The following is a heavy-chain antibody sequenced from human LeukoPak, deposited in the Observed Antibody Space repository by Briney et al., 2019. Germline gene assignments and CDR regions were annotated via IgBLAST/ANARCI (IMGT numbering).Heavy chain of an antibody. CDR2: ISAYSGNT. CDR3: ARVWGYYYDSSGYSDFDY. J-gene: IGHJ4*02. Sequence: ASVTVSCKTSGYTFTTYGITWVRQAPGQGLEWMGWISAYSGNTNYAQKFQGRVTMTIDTSTSTAYMELRSLRSDDTAVYYCARVWGYYYDSSGYSDFDYWGQGTLVTVSS. CDR1: GYTFTTYG. V-gene: IGHV1-18*01. D-gene: IGHD3-22*01.